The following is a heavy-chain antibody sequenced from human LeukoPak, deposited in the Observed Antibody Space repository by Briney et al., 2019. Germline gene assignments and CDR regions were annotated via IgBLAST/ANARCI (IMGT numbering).Heavy chain of an antibody. Sequence: GGSLRLSCAASGFPFNIYGHHWVRQAPGKGLEWVALISFDGGVRYCADSVKGRFTISRDNSRNTLYLQMNSLRSEDSAVYYCLTEDTPTVFDYWGQGTLVTVSS. CDR2: ISFDGGVR. CDR1: GFPFNIYG. V-gene: IGHV3-30*03. CDR3: LTEDTPTVFDY. J-gene: IGHJ4*02. D-gene: IGHD5-18*01.